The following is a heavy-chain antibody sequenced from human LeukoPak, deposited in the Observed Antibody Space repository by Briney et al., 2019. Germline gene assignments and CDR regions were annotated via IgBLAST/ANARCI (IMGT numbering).Heavy chain of an antibody. CDR2: INAGNGNT. CDR1: GYTFTSYA. Sequence: ASVKVSCKASGYTFTSYAMHWVRQAPGQRLEWMGWINAGNGNTKYSQKFQGRVTITRDTSASTAYMELSSLRSEDTAVYYCARASDVVPAAYNWFDPWGQGTLVTVSS. V-gene: IGHV1-3*01. CDR3: ARASDVVPAAYNWFDP. D-gene: IGHD2-2*01. J-gene: IGHJ5*02.